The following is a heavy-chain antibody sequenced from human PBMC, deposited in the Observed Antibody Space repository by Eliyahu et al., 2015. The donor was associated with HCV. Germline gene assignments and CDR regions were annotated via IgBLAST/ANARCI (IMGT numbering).Heavy chain of an antibody. Sequence: QVQLQESGPGLVKPSETLSLTCTVSGGSVSSGSYYWSWIRQPPGKGLEWIGYIYYSGSTNYNPSLKSRVTISVDTSKNQFSLKLSSVTAADTAVYYCARDLLIGGWFDPWGQGTLVTVSS. CDR1: GGSVSSGSYY. CDR2: IYYSGST. CDR3: ARDLLIGGWFDP. V-gene: IGHV4-61*01. D-gene: IGHD3-10*01. J-gene: IGHJ5*02.